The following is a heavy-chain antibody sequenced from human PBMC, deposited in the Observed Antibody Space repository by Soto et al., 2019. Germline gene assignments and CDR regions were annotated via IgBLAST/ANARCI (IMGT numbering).Heavy chain of an antibody. CDR2: TIPILSMS. Sequence: QVHLVQSGAELRKPGSSVRVSCKASGDTFNSYTINWVRQAPGLGLEWMGRTIPILSMSNYAMKFQGRLPITADKSTATAYRVLSSLRSEDTAIYYCATSSGSGSQAFDYWGQGALVTVSS. V-gene: IGHV1-69*02. CDR1: GDTFNSYT. CDR3: ATSSGSGSQAFDY. J-gene: IGHJ4*02. D-gene: IGHD3-10*01.